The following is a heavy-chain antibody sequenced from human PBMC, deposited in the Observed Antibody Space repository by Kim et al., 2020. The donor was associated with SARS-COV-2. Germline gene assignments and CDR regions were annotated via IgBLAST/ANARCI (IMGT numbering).Heavy chain of an antibody. CDR1: GFTFSSYG. Sequence: GGSLRLSCAASGFTFSSYGMHWVRQAPGKGLEWVAVIWYDGSNKYYADSVKDRFTISRDNSKNTLYLQMNSLRAEDTAVYYCARDPGNYDILTGYYPTHDYWGQGTLVTVSS. CDR3: ARDPGNYDILTGYYPTHDY. CDR2: IWYDGSNK. J-gene: IGHJ4*02. D-gene: IGHD3-9*01. V-gene: IGHV3-33*01.